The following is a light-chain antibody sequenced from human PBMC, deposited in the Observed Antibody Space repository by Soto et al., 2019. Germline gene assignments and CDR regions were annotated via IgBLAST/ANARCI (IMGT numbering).Light chain of an antibody. V-gene: IGKV2-30*01. CDR1: QSLAYSDGNTY. J-gene: IGKJ2*01. Sequence: DVVMTQSPLSLPVTLGQPASISCRSSQSLAYSDGNTYLNWFQQRPGQSPRRLIYKVFNRDSGVPDIFSGSGSGTDFTLKISRVEAEDVGVYYCMQGRHWPPTFGQGTKVEIK. CDR2: KVF. CDR3: MQGRHWPPT.